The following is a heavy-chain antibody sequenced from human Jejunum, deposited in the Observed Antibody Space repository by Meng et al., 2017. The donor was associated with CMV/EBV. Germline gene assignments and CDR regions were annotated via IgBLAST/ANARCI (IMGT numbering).Heavy chain of an antibody. V-gene: IGHV3-9*01. D-gene: IGHD2-2*01. CDR2: IGWNSGSM. CDR1: IFVNYA. J-gene: IGHJ3*02. Sequence: IFVNYAMHWVRQAPGKGLEWVSGIGWNSGSMIYADSVKGRFTISRDNAKNSLYLQMHSLSPEDTALYYCTKDTGVVPEAVHTFDIWGHGTMVTVSS. CDR3: TKDTGVVPEAVHTFDI.